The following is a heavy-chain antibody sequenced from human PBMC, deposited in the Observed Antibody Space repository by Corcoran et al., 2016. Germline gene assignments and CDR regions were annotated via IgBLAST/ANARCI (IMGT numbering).Heavy chain of an antibody. CDR3: ARWGRDGYNYYYYGMDV. J-gene: IGHJ6*02. Sequence: QVQLQQSGPGLVKPSQTLSLTCAISGDSVSSNSAAWNWIRQSPSRGLEWLGRTYYRSKWYNDYAVSVKSRITIKPDTSKNQFSLQMNSVTPEDTAVYYCARWGRDGYNYYYYGMDVWGQGTTVTVSS. V-gene: IGHV6-1*01. CDR2: TYYRSKWYN. D-gene: IGHD5-12*01. CDR1: GDSVSSNSAA.